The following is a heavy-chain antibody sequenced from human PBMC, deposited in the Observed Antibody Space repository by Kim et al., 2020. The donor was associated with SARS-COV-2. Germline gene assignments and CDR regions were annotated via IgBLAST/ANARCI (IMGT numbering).Heavy chain of an antibody. V-gene: IGHV3-33*03. CDR1: GFSFSTYG. D-gene: IGHD6-6*01. CDR2: IWHDGSNK. CDR3: ATEYSGSSAVDY. Sequence: GGSLRLSCAASGFSFSTYGMHWVRQAPGKGLEWVAMIWHDGSNKYYGDSVKGRFTISRDNSKNTLYLQMNNLRAEDTAVYYCATEYSGSSAVDYWGQGTLVTVSS. J-gene: IGHJ4*02.